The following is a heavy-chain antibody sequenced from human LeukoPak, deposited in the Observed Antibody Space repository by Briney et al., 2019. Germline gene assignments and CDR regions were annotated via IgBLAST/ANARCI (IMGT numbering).Heavy chain of an antibody. CDR3: AMLWFGERGFDP. J-gene: IGHJ5*02. V-gene: IGHV3-53*01. Sequence: GSLRLSCAASGFPVSSNYMSWVRQAPGKGLEWVSVIYSGGSTYYADSVKGRFTISRDNSKNTLYLQMNSLRAEDTAVYYCAMLWFGERGFDPWGQGTLVTVSS. D-gene: IGHD3-10*01. CDR1: GFPVSSNY. CDR2: IYSGGST.